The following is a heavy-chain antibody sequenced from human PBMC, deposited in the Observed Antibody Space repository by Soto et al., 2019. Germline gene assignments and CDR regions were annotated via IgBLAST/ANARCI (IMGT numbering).Heavy chain of an antibody. CDR3: ARDVRNGQFDY. CDR1: GGSFSGYY. J-gene: IGHJ4*02. D-gene: IGHD2-8*01. CDR2: INHSGST. Sequence: SETLSLTCAVYGGSFSGYYWSWIRQPPGKGLEWIGEINHSGSTNYNPSLKSRVTISVDTSKNQFSLKLSSVTAADTAVYYCARDVRNGQFDYWGQGTLVTVSS. V-gene: IGHV4-34*01.